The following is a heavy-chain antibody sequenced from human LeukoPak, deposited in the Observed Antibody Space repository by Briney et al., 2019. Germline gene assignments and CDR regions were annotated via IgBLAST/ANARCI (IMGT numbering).Heavy chain of an antibody. V-gene: IGHV3-30*18. CDR1: RFTFRSYG. Sequence: GGSLRLSCAASRFTFRSYGMHWVRQAPGKGLEWVAVISYDGSNKYYADSVKGRFTISRDNSKNTLYLQMNSLRAEDTAVYYCAKDQGGYCSSTSCYAIDYWGQGTLVTVSS. D-gene: IGHD2-2*03. J-gene: IGHJ4*02. CDR3: AKDQGGYCSSTSCYAIDY. CDR2: ISYDGSNK.